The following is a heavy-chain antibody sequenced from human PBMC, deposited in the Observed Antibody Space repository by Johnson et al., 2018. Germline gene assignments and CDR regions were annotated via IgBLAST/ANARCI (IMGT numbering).Heavy chain of an antibody. V-gene: IGHV5-51*01. CDR3: ARQAVTSPHLDY. J-gene: IGHJ4*02. CDR2: IHPGYPDT. CDR1: GYSFSDYW. D-gene: IGHD4-17*01. Sequence: VQLVQSGAEVKKPGESLKISCKGSGYSFSDYWIGWVRQTPGKALEWVAIIHPGYPDTRYGPPFQGQVTLSVDKSINTAYLQWSSLKPSDTALYYCARQAVTSPHLDYWGQGTLVTVSS.